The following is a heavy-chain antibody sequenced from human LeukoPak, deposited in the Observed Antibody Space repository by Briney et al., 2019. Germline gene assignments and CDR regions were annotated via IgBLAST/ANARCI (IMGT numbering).Heavy chain of an antibody. V-gene: IGHV4-4*07. J-gene: IGHJ4*02. Sequence: PSETLSLTCTVSGASISNLYLSWIRQPAGKGLEWIGRLYDSGSTNYNPSLKSRVTMSVDTSTNQFFLKMTSVTAADTAVYYCARETERVYYFDYWGQGTLVTVSS. D-gene: IGHD1-1*01. CDR1: GASISNLY. CDR2: LYDSGST. CDR3: ARETERVYYFDY.